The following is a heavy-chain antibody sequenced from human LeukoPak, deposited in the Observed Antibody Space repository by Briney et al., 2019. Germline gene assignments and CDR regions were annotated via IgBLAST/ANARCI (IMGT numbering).Heavy chain of an antibody. CDR1: GFTFSSYD. CDR2: ISSSGSTI. CDR3: ARDNGYSYGYVDY. V-gene: IGHV3-48*03. D-gene: IGHD5-18*01. Sequence: GGSLRLSCAASGFTFSSYDMNWVRQAPGKGLEWVSYISSSGSTIYYADSVKGRFTISRDNAKTSLYLQMNTLRAEDTAVYYCARDNGYSYGYVDYWGQGTLVTVSS. J-gene: IGHJ4*02.